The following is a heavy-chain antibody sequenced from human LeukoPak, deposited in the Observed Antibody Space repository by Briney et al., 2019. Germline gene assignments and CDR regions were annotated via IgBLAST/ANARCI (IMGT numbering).Heavy chain of an antibody. D-gene: IGHD4-23*01. V-gene: IGHV1-18*01. J-gene: IGHJ4*02. Sequence: VASVKVSCKASGYTFTSYDIIWVRQAPGQGLEWMGWISAYNGNTNYAQKLQGRVTMTTESSTSTVYMELRSLRSDDTAVYYCARSTVVTRYGDYWGQGTLVTVSS. CDR2: ISAYNGNT. CDR1: GYTFTSYD. CDR3: ARSTVVTRYGDY.